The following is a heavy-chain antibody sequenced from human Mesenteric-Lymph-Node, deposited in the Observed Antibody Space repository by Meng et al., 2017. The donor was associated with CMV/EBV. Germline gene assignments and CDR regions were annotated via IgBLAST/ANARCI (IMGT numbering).Heavy chain of an antibody. D-gene: IGHD2/OR15-2a*01. Sequence: SETLSLTCTVSGGSINSYYWSWIRQTPGKGLEWIGYVYYTGSSNFNPSLKSRVTISVDTSKNQFSLKLSSVTTADTAVYYCARGFRYYYYGMDVWGQGTTVTVSS. J-gene: IGHJ6*02. CDR2: VYYTGSS. CDR1: GGSINSYY. CDR3: ARGFRYYYYGMDV. V-gene: IGHV4-59*01.